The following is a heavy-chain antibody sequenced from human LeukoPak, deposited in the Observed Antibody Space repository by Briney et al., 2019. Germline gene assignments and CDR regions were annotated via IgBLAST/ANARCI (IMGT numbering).Heavy chain of an antibody. CDR1: GYTFTGYY. D-gene: IGHD2-2*01. J-gene: IGHJ5*02. Sequence: ASVKVSCTASGYTFTGYYMHWVRQAPGQGLEWMGWINPNSGGTNYAQKFQGRVTITRDTSISTAYMELSRLRSDDTAVYYCARVLVVPAAIGGWFYPWGQGTLGTVSS. CDR2: INPNSGGT. V-gene: IGHV1-2*02. CDR3: ARVLVVPAAIGGWFYP.